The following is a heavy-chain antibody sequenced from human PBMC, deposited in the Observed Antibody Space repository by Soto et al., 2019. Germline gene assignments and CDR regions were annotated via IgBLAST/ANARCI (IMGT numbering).Heavy chain of an antibody. D-gene: IGHD3-3*01. CDR1: GYTFSKYD. CDR2: ISANSGRA. V-gene: IGHV1-18*01. Sequence: QVQLVQSGTEVKTPGASVKVSCKTSGYTFSKYDISWVRQAPGQGLEWMGLISANSGRANYAQKLQGRVPMTTDTSSSTAYMELGSLRSDDTAVYYCVRQYFDFWTDFPDFDYWGQGTLVTVSS. J-gene: IGHJ4*02. CDR3: VRQYFDFWTDFPDFDY.